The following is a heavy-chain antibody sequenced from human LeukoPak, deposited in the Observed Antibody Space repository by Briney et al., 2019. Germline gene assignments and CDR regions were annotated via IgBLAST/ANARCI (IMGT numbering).Heavy chain of an antibody. D-gene: IGHD6-13*01. V-gene: IGHV3-48*01. CDR2: ISSSSSTI. CDR1: GFTFSSYS. CDR3: ARVDIAAAGTLYYYNYMDV. J-gene: IGHJ6*03. Sequence: GGSLRLSCAASGFTFSSYSMNWVRQAPGKGLEWVSYISSSSSTIYYADSVKGRFTISRDKAKNSLYLQMNSLRAEDTAVYYCARVDIAAAGTLYYYNYMDVWGKGTTVTVSS.